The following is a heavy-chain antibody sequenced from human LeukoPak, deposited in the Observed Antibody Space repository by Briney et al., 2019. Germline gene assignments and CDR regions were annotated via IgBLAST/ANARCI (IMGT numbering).Heavy chain of an antibody. V-gene: IGHV4-4*07. J-gene: IGHJ6*03. D-gene: IGHD3-9*01. CDR1: GGSISSYY. CDR2: IYTSGST. Sequence: SETLSLTYTVSGGSISSYYWSWIRQPAGKGLEWIGRIYTSGSTNYNPSLKSRVTMSVDTSKNQFSLKLSSVTAADTAVYYCARELPYFTISNYYYYMDVWGKGTTVTISS. CDR3: ARELPYFTISNYYYYMDV.